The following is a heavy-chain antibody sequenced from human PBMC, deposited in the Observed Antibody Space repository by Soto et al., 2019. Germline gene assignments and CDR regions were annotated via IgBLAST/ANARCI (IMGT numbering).Heavy chain of an antibody. CDR1: GFTFSSYG. CDR3: EKDGGIAAIVGWFDP. V-gene: IGHV3-30*18. D-gene: IGHD6-13*01. J-gene: IGHJ5*02. CDR2: ISYDGSNK. Sequence: PGGSLRLSCAASGFTFSSYGMHWVRQAPGKGLEWVAVISYDGSNKYYADSVKGRFTISRDNSKNTLYLQMNSLRAEDTAVYYCEKDGGIAAIVGWFDPGGKEPLVTVSS.